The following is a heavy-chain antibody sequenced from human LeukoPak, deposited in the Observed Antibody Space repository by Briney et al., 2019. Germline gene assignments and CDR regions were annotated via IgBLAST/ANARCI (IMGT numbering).Heavy chain of an antibody. CDR2: IYSRGDT. J-gene: IGHJ4*02. D-gene: IGHD1/OR15-1a*01. CDR1: GLIFSSNY. Sequence: PGGSLRLSCAASGLIFSSNYMSWVRQAPGKGLEWVSVIYSRGDTYYADSVKGRFTISRDTSENTLYLQMNSLRAEDTAVYYCARSNCNSCYLGVWYYFDYWGQGALVTVSS. CDR3: ARSNCNSCYLGVWYYFDY. V-gene: IGHV3-66*01.